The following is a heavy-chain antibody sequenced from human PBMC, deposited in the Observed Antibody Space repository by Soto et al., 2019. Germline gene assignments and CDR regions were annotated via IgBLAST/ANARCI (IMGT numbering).Heavy chain of an antibody. Sequence: ASVKVSCKASGYTFTSYAMHWVRQALGQRLEWMGWINAVNGNTKYSQKFQGRVTITRDTSASTAYMELSSLRSEDTAVYYCARVGNYYDSSGYYFYFDYWGQGTLVTVSS. CDR1: GYTFTSYA. CDR3: ARVGNYYDSSGYYFYFDY. D-gene: IGHD3-22*01. J-gene: IGHJ4*02. V-gene: IGHV1-3*01. CDR2: INAVNGNT.